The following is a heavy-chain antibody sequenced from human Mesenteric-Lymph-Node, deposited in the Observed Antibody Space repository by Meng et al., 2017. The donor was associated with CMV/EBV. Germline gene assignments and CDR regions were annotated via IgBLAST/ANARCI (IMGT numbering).Heavy chain of an antibody. V-gene: IGHV3-30-3*01. D-gene: IGHD6-25*01. Sequence: ASGFSFVSFSVHWVRQAPGKGLEWVTFISYDGSNTYYADSVKGRFTISRDNSKNTLYVQMNSLRAEDTAVYYCARDPSRLDPYYLDYWGQGTLVTVSS. CDR3: ARDPSRLDPYYLDY. CDR2: ISYDGSNT. CDR1: GFSFVSFS. J-gene: IGHJ4*02.